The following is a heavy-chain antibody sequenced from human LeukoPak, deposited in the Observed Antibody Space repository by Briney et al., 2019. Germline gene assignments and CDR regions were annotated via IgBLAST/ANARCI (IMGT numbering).Heavy chain of an antibody. CDR3: ARGNSHAMDV. CDR1: GLPIADFA. CDR2: ISCDGVST. V-gene: IGHV3-43*02. Sequence: GGSLRLSCVASGLPIADFAMHWVRQAPGKGLEWVSLISCDGVSTFYADSVKGRFTISRDNAKNTLYLQMNSLRAEDTAVHYCARGNSHAMDVWGQGTTVTVSS. D-gene: IGHD1-7*01. J-gene: IGHJ6*02.